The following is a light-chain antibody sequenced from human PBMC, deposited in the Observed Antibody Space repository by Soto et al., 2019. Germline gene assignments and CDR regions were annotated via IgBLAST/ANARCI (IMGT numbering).Light chain of an antibody. Sequence: EIVMTQSPATLSVSPGARAPLSCRASQSVSSNLAWYQQKPGQAPRLLIYGASARATGIPARFSGSGSGTEFTLTISSLQSEDFAVYYCQQFNGWPRTFGQGTKVDIK. CDR3: QQFNGWPRT. CDR1: QSVSSN. V-gene: IGKV3-15*01. CDR2: GAS. J-gene: IGKJ1*01.